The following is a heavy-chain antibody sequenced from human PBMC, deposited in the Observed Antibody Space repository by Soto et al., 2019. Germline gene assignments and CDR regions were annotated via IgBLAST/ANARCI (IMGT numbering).Heavy chain of an antibody. CDR3: ARSHSSGWPYYYYYMDV. J-gene: IGHJ6*03. V-gene: IGHV3-66*01. D-gene: IGHD6-19*01. Sequence: EVQLVESGGGLVQPGGSLRLSCAASGFTVSSNYMSWVRQAPGKGLEWVSVIYSGGSTYYADSVKGRFTISRDNSKNTLYLQMNSLSAEDTAVYYCARSHSSGWPYYYYYMDVWGKGTTVTVSS. CDR2: IYSGGST. CDR1: GFTVSSNY.